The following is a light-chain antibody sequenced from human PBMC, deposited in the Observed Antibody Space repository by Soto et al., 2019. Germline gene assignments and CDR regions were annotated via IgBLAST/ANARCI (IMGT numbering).Light chain of an antibody. CDR3: QKSSRAPLT. J-gene: IGKJ1*01. Sequence: DIVMTQSPLSLPVTPGEPASISCGSSQSLLHSNGYNYLDWYLQKPGQSPQLLIYLGSYRASGVPDRFSASGSGTDFTLTISRLESEDFEVYYCQKSSRAPLTFGQGTKV. V-gene: IGKV2-28*01. CDR1: QSLLHSNGYNY. CDR2: LGS.